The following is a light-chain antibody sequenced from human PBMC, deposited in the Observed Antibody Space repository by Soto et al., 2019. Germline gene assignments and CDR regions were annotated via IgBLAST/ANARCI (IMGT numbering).Light chain of an antibody. Sequence: FVFTQCHGQFYLSPCARSTLSGRASQTISSSFLAWYQQQVGQAPRLLIYDAANRATGVPDRFSGSGAGTDFSLTISRLEPEDFAVYHCQQYSSSPRTFGQGTRLEI. CDR1: QTISSSF. CDR3: QQYSSSPRT. CDR2: DAA. J-gene: IGKJ5*01. V-gene: IGKV3-20*01.